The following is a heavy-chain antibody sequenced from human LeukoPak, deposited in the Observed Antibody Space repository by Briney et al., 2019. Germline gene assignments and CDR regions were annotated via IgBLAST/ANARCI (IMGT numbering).Heavy chain of an antibody. J-gene: IGHJ4*02. Sequence: GGSLRLSCAASGFTFNSYAMHWVRQAPGKGLEWVAVIWYDGSNEYYADSVKGRFTISRDNSKNTLYLQMNSLRAEDTAVYYCARDAGREFDCWGQGTLVTVSS. D-gene: IGHD1-26*01. CDR3: ARDAGREFDC. V-gene: IGHV3-33*01. CDR1: GFTFNSYA. CDR2: IWYDGSNE.